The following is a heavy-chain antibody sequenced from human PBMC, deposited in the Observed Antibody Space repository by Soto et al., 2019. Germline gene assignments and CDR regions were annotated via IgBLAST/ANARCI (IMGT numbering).Heavy chain of an antibody. CDR3: ASISGSGSFVGDFDY. Sequence: PGGSLRLSCAASGFTFSSYGMHWVRQAPGKGLEWVAVIWYDGSNKYYADSVKGRLTISRDNSKNTLYLQMNSLRAEDTAVYYCASISGSGSFVGDFDYWGQGTLVTVSS. CDR2: IWYDGSNK. J-gene: IGHJ4*02. V-gene: IGHV3-33*01. D-gene: IGHD3-10*01. CDR1: GFTFSSYG.